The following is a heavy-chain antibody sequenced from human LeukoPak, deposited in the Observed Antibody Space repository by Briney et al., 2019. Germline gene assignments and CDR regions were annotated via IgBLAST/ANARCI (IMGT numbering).Heavy chain of an antibody. Sequence: GGSLRLSCAASGLIFSNYEMNWVRQAPGKGLEWVSYISSSGTTTYYADSVKGRFTISRDNAKNSLYLQMNSLRAEDTAVYYCARNTGAVAGTGIDYWGQGTLVTVSS. J-gene: IGHJ4*02. V-gene: IGHV3-48*03. CDR3: ARNTGAVAGTGIDY. CDR2: ISSSGTTT. D-gene: IGHD6-19*01. CDR1: GLIFSNYE.